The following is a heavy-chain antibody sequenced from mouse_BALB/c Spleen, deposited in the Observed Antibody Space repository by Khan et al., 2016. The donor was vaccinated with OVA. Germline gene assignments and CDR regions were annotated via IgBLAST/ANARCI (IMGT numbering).Heavy chain of an antibody. CDR1: RFSLTNYG. CDR2: IWSDGST. Sequence: VELVESGPGLVAPSQSLSITCTISRFSLTNYGVHWVRQPPGKGLEWLVVIWSDGSTTYNSALKSRLTISKDNSKSQVFLKMNSLQTDDTAVYFCARQPYYHYNIMDYWGQGTSVTVSS. D-gene: IGHD2-10*01. CDR3: ARQPYYHYNIMDY. J-gene: IGHJ4*01. V-gene: IGHV2-6-1*01.